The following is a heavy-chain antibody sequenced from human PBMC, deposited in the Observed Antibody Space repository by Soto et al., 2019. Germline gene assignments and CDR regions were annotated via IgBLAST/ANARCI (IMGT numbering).Heavy chain of an antibody. Sequence: PGGSLRLSCAASGFTFSSYAMSWVRQAPGKGLEWVSAISGSGGSTYYADSVKGRLTISRDNSKNTLYLQMNSLRAEDTAVYYCARVKEAGDFWSGYYPDYYYGMDVWGQGTTVTVSS. D-gene: IGHD3-3*01. CDR3: ARVKEAGDFWSGYYPDYYYGMDV. J-gene: IGHJ6*02. V-gene: IGHV3-23*01. CDR1: GFTFSSYA. CDR2: ISGSGGST.